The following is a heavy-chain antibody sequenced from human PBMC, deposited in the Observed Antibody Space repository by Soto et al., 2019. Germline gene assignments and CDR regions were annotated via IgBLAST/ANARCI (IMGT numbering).Heavy chain of an antibody. CDR3: ARQAAAPGIDLWFDP. CDR1: GGSISSSRSY. D-gene: IGHD6-13*01. J-gene: IGHJ5*02. Sequence: QLQLQESGPGLVKPSETLSLTCNVSGGSISSSRSYWTWFRQPPGQELEWIVNIFYAGNTYYNPSLKSRVTVSVDTSKNQFSLKLDSVTAADTAVYYCARQAAAPGIDLWFDPWGQGTLVTVSS. V-gene: IGHV4-39*01. CDR2: IFYAGNT.